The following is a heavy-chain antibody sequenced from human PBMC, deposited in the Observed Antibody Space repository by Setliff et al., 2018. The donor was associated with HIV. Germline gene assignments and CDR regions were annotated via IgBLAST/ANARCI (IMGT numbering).Heavy chain of an antibody. J-gene: IGHJ3*02. D-gene: IGHD5-12*01. CDR1: GYSVSSGYY. V-gene: IGHV4-38-2*01. CDR3: ARVVPREVAPGGFDI. Sequence: SETLSLTCAVSGYSVSSGYYWGWIRQPPGKGLERIASIYYSGSTYYAPSLKSRVTISVDTSKNQFSLKPTSVTAADTAVYFCARVVPREVAPGGFDIWGQGTMVTVSS. CDR2: IYYSGST.